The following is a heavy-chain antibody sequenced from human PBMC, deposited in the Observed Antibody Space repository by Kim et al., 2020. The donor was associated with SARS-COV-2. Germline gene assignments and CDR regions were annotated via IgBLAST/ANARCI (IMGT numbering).Heavy chain of an antibody. Sequence: GGSLRLSCAASGFTFSGSAMHWVRQASGKGLEWVGRIRSKANSYATAYAASVKGRFTISRDDSKNTAYLQMNSLKTEDTAVYYCTVTRWDPHITYYDSSGYYSHNWFDPWGQGTLVTVSS. CDR1: GFTFSGSA. CDR2: IRSKANSYAT. CDR3: TVTRWDPHITYYDSSGYYSHNWFDP. D-gene: IGHD3-22*01. J-gene: IGHJ5*02. V-gene: IGHV3-73*01.